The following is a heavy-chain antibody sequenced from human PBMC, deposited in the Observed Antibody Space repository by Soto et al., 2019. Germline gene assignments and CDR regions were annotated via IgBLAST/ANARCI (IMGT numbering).Heavy chain of an antibody. Sequence: GGSLRLSCAASGFTFSNAWMNWVRQAPGKGLEWVGRIKSKTDGGTTDYAAPVKGRFTISRDDSKNTLYLQMNSLKTEDTAVYYCTPDSSSWHYYYYYGMDVWGQGTTVTVSS. CDR2: IKSKTDGGTT. V-gene: IGHV3-15*07. J-gene: IGHJ6*02. CDR3: TPDSSSWHYYYYYGMDV. D-gene: IGHD6-13*01. CDR1: GFTFSNAW.